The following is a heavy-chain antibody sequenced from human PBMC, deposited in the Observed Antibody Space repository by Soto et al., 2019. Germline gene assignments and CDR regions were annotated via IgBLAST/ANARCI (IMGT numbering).Heavy chain of an antibody. J-gene: IGHJ6*02. CDR1: GFTFSSYS. CDR2: ISSSSSTI. Sequence: EVQLVESGGGLVQPGGSLRLSCAASGFTFSSYSMNWVRQAPGKGLEWVSYISSSSSTIYYADSVKGRFTISRDNAKNSLYLQMNSLRDEDTAVYYCERLRGSGHGNYYGMDVWGQGTTVTVSS. V-gene: IGHV3-48*02. CDR3: ERLRGSGHGNYYGMDV. D-gene: IGHD3-10*01.